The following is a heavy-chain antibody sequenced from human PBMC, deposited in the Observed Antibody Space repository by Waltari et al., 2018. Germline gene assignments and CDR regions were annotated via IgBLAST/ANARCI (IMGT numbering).Heavy chain of an antibody. Sequence: QLQLHESGPGEVKASETLSLTCSVSGHPITHSYWAWVRQPPGKGLEWIGNGLYCEPVTFYNPSLKSRVAISVDASRNEVSLTLTSVTAADTAIYFCARSISVTDYGMDLWGRGTNVTVS. CDR1: GHPITHSY. CDR3: ARSISVTDYGMDL. CDR2: GLYCEPVT. V-gene: IGHV4-39*01. J-gene: IGHJ6*02. D-gene: IGHD2-21*02.